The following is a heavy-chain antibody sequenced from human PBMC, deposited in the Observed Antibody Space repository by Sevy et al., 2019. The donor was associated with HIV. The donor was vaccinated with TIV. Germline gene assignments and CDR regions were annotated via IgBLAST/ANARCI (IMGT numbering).Heavy chain of an antibody. CDR3: ARLPRGSYYVDY. Sequence: GGSLRLSCAASGFTVSSNYMSWVRQAPGKGLEWVSVIYSGGSTYYADSVKGRFTISTDNSKNTLYLQMNSLRAEDTAVYYCARLPRGSYYVDYWGQGTLVTVSS. D-gene: IGHD1-26*01. CDR2: IYSGGST. CDR1: GFTVSSNY. J-gene: IGHJ4*02. V-gene: IGHV3-53*01.